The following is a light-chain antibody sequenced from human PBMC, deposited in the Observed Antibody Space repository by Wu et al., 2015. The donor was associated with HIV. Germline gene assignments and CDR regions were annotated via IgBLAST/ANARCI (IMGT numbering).Light chain of an antibody. CDR2: AAS. CDR1: QDIVDY. J-gene: IGKJ1*01. CDR3: QKYNTAPWT. V-gene: IGKV1-27*01. Sequence: DIHMTQSPSLLSASVGDRVTITCRASQDIVDYLHWYQQRPGKSPRVLISAASNLHTGVPSRFSGSGSATDFTLTISSLQPEDVATYYCQKYNTAPWTFGQGTKVEIK.